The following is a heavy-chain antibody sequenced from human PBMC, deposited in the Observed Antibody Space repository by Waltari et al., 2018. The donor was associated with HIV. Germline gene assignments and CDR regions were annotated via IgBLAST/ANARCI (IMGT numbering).Heavy chain of an antibody. Sequence: EVQLVESGGGLVQPGGSLRLSCAASGFTFSSYWMHWVRQAAGKGVVWVSVIMREGSSTSYADSVKGRFTISRDNAKNTLYLQMNSLRAEDTAVYYCARGARYDYWGQGTLVTVSS. D-gene: IGHD1-1*01. V-gene: IGHV3-74*01. CDR1: GFTFSSYW. CDR2: IMREGSST. CDR3: ARGARYDY. J-gene: IGHJ4*02.